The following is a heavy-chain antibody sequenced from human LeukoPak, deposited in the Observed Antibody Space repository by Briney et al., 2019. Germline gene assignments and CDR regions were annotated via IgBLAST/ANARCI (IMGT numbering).Heavy chain of an antibody. J-gene: IGHJ4*02. CDR2: VSYDGSNK. D-gene: IGHD2-15*01. V-gene: IGHV3-30-3*01. Sequence: GDSLRLSCAVSGFTFSSYWMIWFRQAPGKGLEWVAVVSYDGSNKFYSDSVKGRFTISRDNSKNTLSLQMNSLRAEDTAVYYCARIVVVVAAEYYFDYWGQGTLVTVSS. CDR1: GFTFSSYW. CDR3: ARIVVVVAAEYYFDY.